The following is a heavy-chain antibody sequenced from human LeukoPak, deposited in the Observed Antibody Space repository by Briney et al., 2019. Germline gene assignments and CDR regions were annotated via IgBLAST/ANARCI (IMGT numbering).Heavy chain of an antibody. D-gene: IGHD1-26*01. J-gene: IGHJ4*02. Sequence: PGGSLRLSCAASGFTFSSYSMNWVRQAPGKGLEWVSSISSSSSYIYYADSVKGRFTISRDNAKNSLYLQMNSLRAEDTAVYYCARDPVGAIPGWYYFDYWGQGTLVTVSS. CDR2: ISSSSSYI. CDR3: ARDPVGAIPGWYYFDY. V-gene: IGHV3-21*01. CDR1: GFTFSSYS.